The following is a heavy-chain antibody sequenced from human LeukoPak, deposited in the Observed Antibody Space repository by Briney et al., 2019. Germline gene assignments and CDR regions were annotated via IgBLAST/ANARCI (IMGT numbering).Heavy chain of an antibody. J-gene: IGHJ4*02. V-gene: IGHV3-7*01. CDR3: ARHPTGITIFGVVIPYFDY. CDR1: GSTFSSYW. CDR2: IKQDGSEK. Sequence: GGSLRLSCAASGSTFSSYWMSWVRQAPGKGLEWVANIKQDGSEKYYVDSVKGRFTISRDNAKNSLYLQMNSLRAEDTAVYYCARHPTGITIFGVVIPYFDYWGQGTLVTVSS. D-gene: IGHD3-3*01.